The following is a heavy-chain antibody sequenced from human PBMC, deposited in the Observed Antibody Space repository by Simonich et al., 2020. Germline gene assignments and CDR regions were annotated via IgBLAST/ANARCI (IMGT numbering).Heavy chain of an antibody. CDR3: ARGYTDTARVTAY. CDR2: YNSSGSYI. D-gene: IGHD5-18*01. Sequence: VQLVESGGGLVKPGGSLRLSFAAFGFTFSSYSMNWVRQAPGKWLGWVSSYNSSGSYIDYADSVKGRCTIARDNAKNSLYLQMNSLGAEDTAVYYCARGYTDTARVTAYWGQGTLVTVSS. V-gene: IGHV3-21*01. J-gene: IGHJ4*02. CDR1: GFTFSSYS.